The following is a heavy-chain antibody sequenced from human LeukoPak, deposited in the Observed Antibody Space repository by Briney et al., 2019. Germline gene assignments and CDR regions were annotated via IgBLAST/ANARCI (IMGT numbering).Heavy chain of an antibody. V-gene: IGHV3-30*04. CDR2: ISYDGTNK. J-gene: IGHJ5*02. Sequence: GGSLRLSFAASGFTFSSYAMHWVRQAPGKGLEWVAVISYDGTNKYYADSVKGRFTISRDNSKNTLYLKMHSLRAEDTAVYYCARARGYYDSGSSNWFDPWGQGTLVTVSS. D-gene: IGHD3-10*01. CDR1: GFTFSSYA. CDR3: ARARGYYDSGSSNWFDP.